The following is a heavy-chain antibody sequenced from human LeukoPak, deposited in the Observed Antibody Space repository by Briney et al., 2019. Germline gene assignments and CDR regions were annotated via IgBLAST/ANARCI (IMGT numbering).Heavy chain of an antibody. Sequence: GGSLRLSCAASGFTFSSYSMNWVRQAPGKGLEWVSYISSSSSTIYYADSVKGRFTISRDNAKNSLYLQMNSLRAEDTAVYYCAKGPHYYMDVWGKGTTVTVSS. V-gene: IGHV3-48*01. CDR3: AKGPHYYMDV. CDR2: ISSSSSTI. J-gene: IGHJ6*03. CDR1: GFTFSSYS.